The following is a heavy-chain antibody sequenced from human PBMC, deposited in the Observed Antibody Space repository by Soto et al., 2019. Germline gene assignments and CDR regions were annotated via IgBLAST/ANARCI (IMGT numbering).Heavy chain of an antibody. V-gene: IGHV4-34*01. CDR3: ARGLSGYLPLDY. CDR1: GGSFSGYY. CDR2: INHSGST. D-gene: IGHD3-10*01. J-gene: IGHJ4*02. Sequence: QVQLQQWGAGLLKPSETLSLTCAVYGGSFSGYYWSWIRQPPGKGLEWIGEINHSGSTNYNPSLKRRVTISVDTSKNQFSLKLSSVTAADTAVYYCARGLSGYLPLDYWGQGTLVTVSS.